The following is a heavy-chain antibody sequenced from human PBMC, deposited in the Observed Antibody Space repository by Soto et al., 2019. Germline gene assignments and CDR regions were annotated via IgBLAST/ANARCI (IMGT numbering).Heavy chain of an antibody. CDR1: GFTFSSYW. V-gene: IGHV3-7*01. Sequence: EVQLVESGGGLVQPGGSLRLSCAASGFTFSSYWMSWVRQAPGKGLEWVANIKQDGSEKYYVDSVKGRFTISRDNAKNALDLQMSSLRAEDTAVYYCARDRAGGGYCTNGVCYYYYMDVWGKGTTVTVSS. J-gene: IGHJ6*03. CDR3: ARDRAGGGYCTNGVCYYYYMDV. D-gene: IGHD2-8*01. CDR2: IKQDGSEK.